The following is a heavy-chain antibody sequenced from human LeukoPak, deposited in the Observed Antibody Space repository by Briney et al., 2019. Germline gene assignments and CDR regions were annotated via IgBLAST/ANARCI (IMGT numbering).Heavy chain of an antibody. J-gene: IGHJ6*02. Sequence: PGGSLRLSCAASGFTFSDYNMNWVRQAPGKGLEWVTYITDSGNTIHYADSVKGRFTISRVNAKNSLYLQMNSLRAEDTAVYYCARSIGLTGGGVDVWGQGTTVTVSS. CDR1: GFTFSDYN. D-gene: IGHD3-9*01. CDR2: ITDSGNTI. CDR3: ARSIGLTGGGVDV. V-gene: IGHV3-11*01.